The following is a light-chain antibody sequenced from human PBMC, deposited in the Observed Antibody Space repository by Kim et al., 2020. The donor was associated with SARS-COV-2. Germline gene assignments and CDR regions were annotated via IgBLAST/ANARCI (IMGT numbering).Light chain of an antibody. CDR3: LQHNNYPIT. Sequence: AAVGDNVTITCRAGQDIRSDLGWYQQKQGGAAKRLIYGASSRLSGGPSRCSSSGAGAELTLTISSVQHEDVAAYFCLQHNNYPITFGQGTRLEIK. V-gene: IGKV1-17*01. J-gene: IGKJ5*01. CDR2: GAS. CDR1: QDIRSD.